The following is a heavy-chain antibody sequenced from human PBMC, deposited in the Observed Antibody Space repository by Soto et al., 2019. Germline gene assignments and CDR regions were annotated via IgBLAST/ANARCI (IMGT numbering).Heavy chain of an antibody. D-gene: IGHD1-26*01. Sequence: QVHLQESGPGVVKSSETLSLTCSVSGASVTSGSYFWTWIRQLPGKGLQWIGYIYSSGATHYNPSLHSRLSMSLDTSGNHFSLRLTSVTVADTAVYYCAVHRATPGAALSNWFGPWGQGSLVTVSS. CDR1: GASVTSGSYF. CDR3: AVHRATPGAALSNWFGP. CDR2: IYSSGAT. J-gene: IGHJ5*02. V-gene: IGHV4-31*02.